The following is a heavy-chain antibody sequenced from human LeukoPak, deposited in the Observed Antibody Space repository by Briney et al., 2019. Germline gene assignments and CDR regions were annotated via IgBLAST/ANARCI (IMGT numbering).Heavy chain of an antibody. CDR2: IRPNSGGT. Sequence: ASVKVSCKASGYTFGAYYMYWVRQAPGQGLGWMGWIRPNSGGTNYAQKFQGRVTMTRDTSISTAYMELRSLRSDDTAVYYCARDSQGQRYSSGYYFTRPRGFDPWGQGTLVTVSS. CDR3: ARDSQGQRYSSGYYFTRPRGFDP. CDR1: GYTFGAYY. V-gene: IGHV1-2*02. J-gene: IGHJ5*02. D-gene: IGHD3-22*01.